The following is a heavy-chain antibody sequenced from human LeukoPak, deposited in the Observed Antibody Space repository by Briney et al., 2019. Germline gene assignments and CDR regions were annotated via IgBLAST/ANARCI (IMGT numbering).Heavy chain of an antibody. J-gene: IGHJ4*02. CDR2: IYPRDGST. CDR3: ARDQEGFDY. V-gene: IGHV1-46*01. Sequence: ASVKVSCKASGYTFTSNYIHWARQAPGQGLEWMGMIYPRDGSTSYAQKFQGRVTVTRDTSTSTVHMELSGLRSEDTAVYYCARDQEGFDYWGQGTLVTASS. CDR1: GYTFTSNY.